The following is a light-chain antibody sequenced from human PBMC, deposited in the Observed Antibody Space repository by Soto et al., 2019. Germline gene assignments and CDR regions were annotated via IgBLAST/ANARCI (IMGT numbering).Light chain of an antibody. CDR2: AAS. CDR3: QQYGSSPKT. J-gene: IGKJ1*01. Sequence: DIVLTQSPGSLSLSPGERATLSCRASQSVSNNYLAWYQQKPGQAPRLLIYAASSRATGIPDRFSGSGSGTDFTLTISRLEPEDFAVYYCQQYGSSPKTFGQGTKVDI. CDR1: QSVSNNY. V-gene: IGKV3-20*01.